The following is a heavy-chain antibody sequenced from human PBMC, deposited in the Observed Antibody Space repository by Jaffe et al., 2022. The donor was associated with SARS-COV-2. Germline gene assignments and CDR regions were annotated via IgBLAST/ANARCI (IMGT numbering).Heavy chain of an antibody. Sequence: EVLLVESGGGLVQPGGSLRLSCAASGFTFSSYWMHWVRQAPGKGLVWVSRINSEGSSTTYAESVKGRFTISRDNAKNTLYLQMNSLRAEDTAVYYCGRGYCSSTSCYGYYYMDVWGKGTTVTVSS. CDR3: GRGYCSSTSCYGYYYMDV. CDR1: GFTFSSYW. V-gene: IGHV3-74*01. D-gene: IGHD2-2*01. CDR2: INSEGSST. J-gene: IGHJ6*03.